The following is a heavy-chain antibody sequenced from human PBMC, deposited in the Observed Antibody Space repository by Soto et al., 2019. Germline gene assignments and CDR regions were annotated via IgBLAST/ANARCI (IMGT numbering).Heavy chain of an antibody. CDR3: ARGGVLRYFDWLLQDWYFDL. CDR2: ISYDGSNK. Sequence: VQLVESGGGVVQPGRSLRLSCAASGFTFSSYAMHWVRQAPGKGLEWVAVISYDGSNKYYADSVKGRFTISRDNSKNTLYLQMNSLRAEDTAVYYCARGGVLRYFDWLLQDWYFDLWGRGTLVTVSS. J-gene: IGHJ2*01. CDR1: GFTFSSYA. V-gene: IGHV3-30-3*01. D-gene: IGHD3-9*01.